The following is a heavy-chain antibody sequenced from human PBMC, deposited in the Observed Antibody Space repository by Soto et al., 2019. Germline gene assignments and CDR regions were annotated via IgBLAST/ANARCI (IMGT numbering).Heavy chain of an antibody. D-gene: IGHD3-10*01. CDR1: GGSISSYY. CDR2: IYYNGST. V-gene: IGHV4-59*01. J-gene: IGHJ3*02. CDR3: ARAMQYYYGSGSPNDAFDI. Sequence: PSETLSLTCTVSGGSISSYYWSWIRQPPGKELERIKYIYYNGSTNYNPSLKSRVTISVDTSKNQFSLKLSSVTAADAAVYYCARAMQYYYGSGSPNDAFDIWGQGTMVTVSS.